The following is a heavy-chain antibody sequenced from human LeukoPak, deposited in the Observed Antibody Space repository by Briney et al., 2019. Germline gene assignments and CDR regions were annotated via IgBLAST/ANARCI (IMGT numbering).Heavy chain of an antibody. J-gene: IGHJ4*02. CDR2: IYYSGST. V-gene: IGHV4-59*13. D-gene: IGHD3-10*01. CDR1: GGSISSYY. CDR3: ARGGWGYYGSGSYYRFDY. Sequence: PSETLSLTCTVSGGSISSYYWSWIRQPPGKGLEWIGYIYYSGSTNYNPSLKSRVTISVDTSKNQFSLKLSSVTAADTAVYYCARGGWGYYGSGSYYRFDYWGQGTLVTFSS.